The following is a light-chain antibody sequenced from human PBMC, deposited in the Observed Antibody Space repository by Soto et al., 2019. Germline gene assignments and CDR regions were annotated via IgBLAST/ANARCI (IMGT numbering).Light chain of an antibody. CDR2: GAS. Sequence: IVLTQSPATLSLSPWERATLSCRASQSISNFLAWYQQKPGQAPRLLIYGASTRATGIPARFSGSGSGTEFTLTISSLQSEDFAVYYCQQYNNWPPWTFGQGTKVDIK. CDR3: QQYNNWPPWT. CDR1: QSISNF. V-gene: IGKV3-15*01. J-gene: IGKJ1*01.